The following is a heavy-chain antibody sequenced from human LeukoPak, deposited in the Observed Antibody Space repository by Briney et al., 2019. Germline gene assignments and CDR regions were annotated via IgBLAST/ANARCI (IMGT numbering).Heavy chain of an antibody. V-gene: IGHV3-21*05. CDR3: AKAPNAFRGGDFDY. J-gene: IGHJ4*02. CDR1: GFTFSSYS. D-gene: IGHD3-16*01. CDR2: ISSSSSYI. Sequence: GGSLRLSCAASGFTFSSYSMNWVRQAPGKGLEWVSYISSSSSYIYYADSVKGRFAISRDNSKNTVYLQMNSLRAEDTAVYYCAKAPNAFRGGDFDYWGQGTLVTVSS.